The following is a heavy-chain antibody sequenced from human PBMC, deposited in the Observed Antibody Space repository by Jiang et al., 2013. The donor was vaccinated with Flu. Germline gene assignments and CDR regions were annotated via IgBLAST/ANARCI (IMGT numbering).Heavy chain of an antibody. Sequence: GPGLVKPSQTLSLTCTVSGGSISSGDYYWSWIRQPPGKGLEWIGYIYYSGSTYYNPSLKSRVTISVDTSKNQFSLKLSSVTAADTAVYYCARDHLLGVAPYYYYGMDVWGQGTTVTVSS. J-gene: IGHJ6*02. V-gene: IGHV4-30-4*01. CDR3: ARDHLLGVAPYYYYGMDV. D-gene: IGHD3-3*01. CDR2: IYYSGST. CDR1: GGSISSGDYY.